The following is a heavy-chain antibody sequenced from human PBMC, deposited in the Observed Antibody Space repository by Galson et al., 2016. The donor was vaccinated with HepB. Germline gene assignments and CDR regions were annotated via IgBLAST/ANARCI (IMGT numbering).Heavy chain of an antibody. Sequence: SLRLSCAVSGFTFSSYAMDWVRQAPGKGLEWVGFISSKAYGGTTEFAASVKDRFTISRDDSKSIAYLQMNSLKIEDTAVYYCTDGGGIAAAARGLNHWGQGTLVTVSS. J-gene: IGHJ5*02. CDR1: GFTFSSYA. D-gene: IGHD6-13*01. V-gene: IGHV3-49*04. CDR2: ISSKAYGGTT. CDR3: TDGGGIAAAARGLNH.